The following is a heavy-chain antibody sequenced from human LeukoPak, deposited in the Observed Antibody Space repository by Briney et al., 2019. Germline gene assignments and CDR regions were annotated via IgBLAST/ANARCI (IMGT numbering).Heavy chain of an antibody. V-gene: IGHV1-46*01. CDR3: VRELAGGYFDY. D-gene: IGHD4-23*01. CDR2: INPSGGRT. CDR1: GYTFSNYY. Sequence: ASVKVSCKASGYTFSNYYIHWVRQAPGQGLEWMGKINPSGGRTVYAQKFQGRDTVTRDTSTSTVYMDLSRLRSEDAAVYYCVRELAGGYFDYWGQGTLVTVSS. J-gene: IGHJ4*02.